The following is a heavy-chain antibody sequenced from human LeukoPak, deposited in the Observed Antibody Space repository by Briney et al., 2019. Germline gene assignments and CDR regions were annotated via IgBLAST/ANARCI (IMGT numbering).Heavy chain of an antibody. J-gene: IGHJ4*02. D-gene: IGHD2-21*02. Sequence: ASVKVSCKASGYTFTGYYMHWVRRAPGQGLEWMEWINPNSGGTNYAQKFQGRVTMTRDTSISTAYMELSRLRSDDTAVYYCARAYCGGDCYSDLDYWGQGTLVTVSS. V-gene: IGHV1-2*02. CDR3: ARAYCGGDCYSDLDY. CDR1: GYTFTGYY. CDR2: INPNSGGT.